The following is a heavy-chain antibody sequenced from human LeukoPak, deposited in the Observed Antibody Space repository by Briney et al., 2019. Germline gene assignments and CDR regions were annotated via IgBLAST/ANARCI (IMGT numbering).Heavy chain of an antibody. CDR2: ISYDGSNK. V-gene: IGHV3-30-3*01. D-gene: IGHD2-2*01. Sequence: GGSLRLSCAASGFTFSGYPIHWVRQAPGKRLEWVAVISYDGSNKYYADSVKGRFTISRDNSKNTLYLQMNSLGAGDPAVYYCARDGGYCSRTSCYGGSKGMDVWGQGTEVLVSS. CDR3: ARDGGYCSRTSCYGGSKGMDV. J-gene: IGHJ6*02. CDR1: GFTFSGYP.